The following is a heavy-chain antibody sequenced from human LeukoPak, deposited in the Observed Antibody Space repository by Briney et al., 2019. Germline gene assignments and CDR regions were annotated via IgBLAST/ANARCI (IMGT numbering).Heavy chain of an antibody. V-gene: IGHV3-21*01. J-gene: IGHJ6*03. CDR3: ARRGIAAAGMDYYYYYMDV. CDR1: GFTFSSYE. D-gene: IGHD6-13*01. CDR2: ISSSSSYI. Sequence: GGSLRLSCAASGFTFSSYEMNWVRQAPGKGLEWVSSISSSSSYIYYADSVRGRFTISRDNAKNSLYLQMNSLRAEDTAVYYCARRGIAAAGMDYYYYYMDVWGKGTTVTVSS.